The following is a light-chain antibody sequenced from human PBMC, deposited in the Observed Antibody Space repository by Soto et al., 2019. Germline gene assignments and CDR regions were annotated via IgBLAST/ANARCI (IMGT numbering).Light chain of an antibody. V-gene: IGKV1-5*03. CDR2: KAS. CDR1: QSIRNW. CDR3: QQYNNYWT. Sequence: DIQMTQSPSTLSASEGDRVTITCRASQSIRNWLAWYQQKPGKAPKLLIYKASSLESGVPSRFSGSGSGTEFTLTISSPQPDDFATYYCQQYNNYWTFGQGTKVEIK. J-gene: IGKJ1*01.